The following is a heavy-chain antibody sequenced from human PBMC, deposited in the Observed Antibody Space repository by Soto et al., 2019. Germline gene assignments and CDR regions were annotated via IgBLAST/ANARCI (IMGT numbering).Heavy chain of an antibody. Sequence: SVKVSCKASGGTFSSYAISWVRQAPGQGLEWMGGIIPIFGTANYAQKFQGRVTITADESTSTAYMELSSLRSEDTAVYYCARDRYSSSSGPASYGMDVWGQGTTVTVSS. J-gene: IGHJ6*02. V-gene: IGHV1-69*13. CDR1: GGTFSSYA. CDR2: IIPIFGTA. CDR3: ARDRYSSSSGPASYGMDV. D-gene: IGHD6-6*01.